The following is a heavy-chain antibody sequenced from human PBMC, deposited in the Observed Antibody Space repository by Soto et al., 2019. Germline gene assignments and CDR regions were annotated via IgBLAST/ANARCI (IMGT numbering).Heavy chain of an antibody. CDR3: ASGTSSVYQLLPPYYYYGMDV. CDR2: IYYSGST. Sequence: SETLSLTCTVSGGSISSGGYYWSWIRQHPGKGLEWIGYIYYSGSTYYNPSLKSRVTISVDTSKNQFSLKLSSVTAADTAVYYCASGTSSVYQLLPPYYYYGMDVWGQGTTVTVS. J-gene: IGHJ6*02. CDR1: GGSISSGGYY. V-gene: IGHV4-31*03. D-gene: IGHD2-2*01.